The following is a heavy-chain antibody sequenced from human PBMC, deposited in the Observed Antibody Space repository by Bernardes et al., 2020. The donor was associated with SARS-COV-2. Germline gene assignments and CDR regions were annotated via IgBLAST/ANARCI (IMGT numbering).Heavy chain of an antibody. D-gene: IGHD2-2*01. CDR1: GFTFSSYS. J-gene: IGHJ3*02. V-gene: IGHV3-21*01. CDR2: ISSSSSYI. Sequence: GGSLRLSCAASGFTFSSYSMNWVRQAPGKGLEWVSSISSSSSYIYYADPVKGRFTISRDNAKNSLYLQMNSLRAEDTAVYYCARERERVSIVVVPAAKRAGHAFDIWGQGTMVTVSS. CDR3: ARERERVSIVVVPAAKRAGHAFDI.